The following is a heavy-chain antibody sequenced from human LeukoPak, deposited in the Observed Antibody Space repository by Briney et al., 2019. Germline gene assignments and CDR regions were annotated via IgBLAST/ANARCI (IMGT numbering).Heavy chain of an antibody. CDR2: ISYDGSNV. V-gene: IGHV3-30*18. CDR3: AKGRGGTYEFDY. CDR1: GLTFSSYG. Sequence: GGSLRLFCAASGLTFSSYGMQCVREAPGKGVEWVAVISYDGSNVYYVDSVKGRFTISRDNSQNTPYLQMNSLRAEDTAVYYCAKGRGGTYEFDYWGQGTPVTVSS. J-gene: IGHJ4*02. D-gene: IGHD1-26*01.